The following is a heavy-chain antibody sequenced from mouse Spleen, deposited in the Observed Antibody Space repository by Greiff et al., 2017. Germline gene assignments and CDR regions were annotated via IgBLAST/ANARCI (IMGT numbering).Heavy chain of an antibody. CDR2: IWSGGST. CDR3: ARRFITTVVATDYYAMDY. J-gene: IGHJ4*01. D-gene: IGHD1-1*01. V-gene: IGHV2-2*01. Sequence: VMLVESGPGLVQPSQSLSITCTVSGFSLTSYGVHWVRQSPGKGLEWLGVIWSGGSTDYNAAFISRLSISKDNSKSQVFFKMNSLQADDTAIYYCARRFITTVVATDYYAMDYWGQGTSVTVSS. CDR1: GFSLTSYG.